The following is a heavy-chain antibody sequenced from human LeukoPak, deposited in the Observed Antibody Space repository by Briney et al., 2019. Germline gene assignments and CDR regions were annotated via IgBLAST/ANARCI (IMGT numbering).Heavy chain of an antibody. CDR3: ASGMVDDILSGYDAFDI. CDR1: GYTFTSYD. V-gene: IGHV1-8*03. CDR2: MNPNSGNT. J-gene: IGHJ3*02. D-gene: IGHD3-9*01. Sequence: ASVKVSCTASGYTFTSYDINWVRQTTAQGLEWMGWMNPNSGNTGYAHKFQGRVTITRNTSKSTAYMELSSLISEVTAVYYCASGMVDDILSGYDAFDIWGQGTMVTVSS.